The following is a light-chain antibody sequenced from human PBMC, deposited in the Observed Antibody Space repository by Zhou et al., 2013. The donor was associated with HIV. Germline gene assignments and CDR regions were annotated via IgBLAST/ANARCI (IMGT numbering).Light chain of an antibody. V-gene: IGKV1-39*01. J-gene: IGKJ1*01. CDR2: SAS. CDR1: QSISSW. Sequence: DIQMTQSPSTLSASVGDRVTITCRASQSISSWLAWYQQKPGKAPKLLIYSASSLHSGVPSRFSASGSGTDFTLTISSLRPEDFATYYCQQSYSTPWTFGQGTKVEIK. CDR3: QQSYSTPWT.